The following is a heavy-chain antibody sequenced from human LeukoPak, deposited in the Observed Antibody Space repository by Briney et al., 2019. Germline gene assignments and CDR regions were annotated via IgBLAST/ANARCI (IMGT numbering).Heavy chain of an antibody. CDR2: INPNGGGT. J-gene: IGHJ4*02. CDR1: EYTFTAYY. CDR3: AREGPVDSTAGFDF. Sequence: ASVKVSCKASEYTFTAYYMHWVRQAPGQGLEWVGRINPNGGGTNSAQRFQGRVTMTRDTSISTAYMELSRLTSDDTAVYYCAREGPVDSTAGFDFWGQGTLVTVSS. V-gene: IGHV1-2*06. D-gene: IGHD2-8*02.